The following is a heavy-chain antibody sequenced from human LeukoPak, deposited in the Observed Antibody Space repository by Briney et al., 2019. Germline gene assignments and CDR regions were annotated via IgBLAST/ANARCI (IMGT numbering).Heavy chain of an antibody. V-gene: IGHV3-48*03. CDR2: ISSSGSTM. CDR3: AKIKIGSGWYGAIDY. CDR1: GFTFSSYE. Sequence: PGGSLRLSCAASGFTFSSYEMNWVGQAPGKGLEWVSSISSSGSTMYYADSVKGRFTISRDNAENSLYLHMNSLRAEDTAIYYCAKIKIGSGWYGAIDYWGHGTLVTVSS. D-gene: IGHD6-19*01. J-gene: IGHJ4*01.